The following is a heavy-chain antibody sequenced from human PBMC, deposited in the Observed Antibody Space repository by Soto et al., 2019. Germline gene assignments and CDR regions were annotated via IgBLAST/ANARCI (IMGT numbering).Heavy chain of an antibody. CDR2: IYTSGST. J-gene: IGHJ2*01. V-gene: IGHV4-4*07. CDR3: ARENYDSSGYYSNWYFDL. CDR1: VGSISSYY. D-gene: IGHD3-22*01. Sequence: PSETLSVTCTVSVGSISSYYWSWIRQPAGKGLEWIGRIYTSGSTNYNPSLKSRVTMSVDTSKNQFSLKLSSVTAADTAVYYCARENYDSSGYYSNWYFDLWGRGTLVTVSS.